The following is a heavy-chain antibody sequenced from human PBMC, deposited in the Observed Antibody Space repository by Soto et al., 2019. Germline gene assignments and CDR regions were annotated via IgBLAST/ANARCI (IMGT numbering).Heavy chain of an antibody. CDR3: ERAEWATVTTSFDY. J-gene: IGHJ4*02. CDR2: ISSYNGNT. D-gene: IGHD4-17*01. Sequence: ASVKVSCKASGYTFTSYGISWVRQAPGQGLEWMGWISSYNGNTNYAQKLQGRVTMTTDTSTTTAYMELRSLRSDDTAVYYCERAEWATVTTSFDYWGQGSLVTVSS. CDR1: GYTFTSYG. V-gene: IGHV1-18*01.